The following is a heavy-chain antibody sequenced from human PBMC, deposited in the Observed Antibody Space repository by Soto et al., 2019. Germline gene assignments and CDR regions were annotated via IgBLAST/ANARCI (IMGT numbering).Heavy chain of an antibody. CDR3: ATSGYNYDPFDY. Sequence: SVKVSCKASGDTFKNYAISWVRQAPGQGLEWMGGIIPIFGKTDYAQTFHGRVTINGDESTYTAHMELRGLRSDDTALYYCATSGYNYDPFDYWARGPLVPVSS. J-gene: IGHJ4*01. V-gene: IGHV1-69*13. D-gene: IGHD3-16*01. CDR1: GDTFKNYA. CDR2: IIPIFGKT.